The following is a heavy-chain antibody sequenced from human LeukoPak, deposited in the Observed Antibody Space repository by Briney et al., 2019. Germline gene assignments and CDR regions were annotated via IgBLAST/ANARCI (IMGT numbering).Heavy chain of an antibody. CDR1: GGTFTSYA. CDR2: IIPISGTT. D-gene: IGHD1-26*01. CDR3: ARKLRLGGNWFDP. V-gene: IGHV1-69*13. J-gene: IGHJ5*02. Sequence: SVKVSCKTSGGTFTSYAITWVRQAPGQGLEWVGKIIPISGTTNYAQKFQGRVTFTADESTSTAYMELSSLRSEDTALYYCARKLRLGGNWFDPWGQGTLVTVSS.